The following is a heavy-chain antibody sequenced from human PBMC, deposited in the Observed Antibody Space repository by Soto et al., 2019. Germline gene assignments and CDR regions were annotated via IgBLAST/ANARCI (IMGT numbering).Heavy chain of an antibody. Sequence: QVQLVQSGAEVKKPGSSVKVSCKASGGTFSSYTISWVRQAPGQGLEWMGRIIPILGIANYAQKFPGRVTITADKSTSKAYIELSSLSSEDTAVYYCAWGDYSMSSYFDYSCQGTLVTVSA. CDR3: AWGDYSMSSYFDY. V-gene: IGHV1-69*02. J-gene: IGHJ4*02. D-gene: IGHD4-17*01. CDR1: GGTFSSYT. CDR2: IIPILGIA.